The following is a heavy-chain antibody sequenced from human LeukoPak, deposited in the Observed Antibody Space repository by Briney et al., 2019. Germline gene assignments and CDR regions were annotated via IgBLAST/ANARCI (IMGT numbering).Heavy chain of an antibody. CDR2: ISGSGGST. D-gene: IGHD3-3*01. Sequence: PGGSLRLSCAASGFTFSSYGMHWVRQAPGKGLEWVSAISGSGGSTYYADSVKGRFTISRDNSENTLYLQMNSLRAEDTAVYYCAKDGALEWLYQPLFDPWGQGTLVTVSS. CDR1: GFTFSSYG. CDR3: AKDGALEWLYQPLFDP. J-gene: IGHJ5*02. V-gene: IGHV3-23*01.